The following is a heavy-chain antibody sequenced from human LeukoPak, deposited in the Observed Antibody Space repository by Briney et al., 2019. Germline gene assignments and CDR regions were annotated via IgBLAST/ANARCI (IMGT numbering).Heavy chain of an antibody. D-gene: IGHD6-13*01. CDR2: IYYSGST. CDR1: GGSISSGDYY. CDR3: ARDLGPIAAAGVPSTDYYYYYMDV. Sequence: SETLSLTCTVSGGSISSGDYYWSWIRQPPGKGLEWIGYIYYSGSTYYNPSLKSRVTISVDTSKNQFSLKLSSVTAADTAVYYCARDLGPIAAAGVPSTDYYYYYMDVWGKGTTVTVSS. V-gene: IGHV4-30-4*08. J-gene: IGHJ6*03.